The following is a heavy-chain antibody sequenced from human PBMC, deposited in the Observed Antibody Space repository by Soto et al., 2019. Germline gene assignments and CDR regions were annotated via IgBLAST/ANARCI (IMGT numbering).Heavy chain of an antibody. CDR3: AVAVAGPTAIGY. J-gene: IGHJ4*02. D-gene: IGHD6-19*01. CDR1: GFTFSSYW. V-gene: IGHV3-74*01. CDR2: INSDGSST. Sequence: EVQLVESGGGLVQPGGSLRLSCAASGFTFSSYWMHWVRQAPGKGLVWVARINSDGSSTSDADSVKGRFTISRDTAKNTRYLQMNSLRAEETAVYYCAVAVAGPTAIGYWGQGTLVTVSS.